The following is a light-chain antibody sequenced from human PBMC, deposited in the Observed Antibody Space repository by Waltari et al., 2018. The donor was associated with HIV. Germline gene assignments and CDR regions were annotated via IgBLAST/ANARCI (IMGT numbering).Light chain of an antibody. CDR3: QVWDGSGDLAV. J-gene: IGLJ2*01. CDR2: NNN. CDR1: TIGTYS. V-gene: IGLV3-21*04. Sequence: SYVLTQPPSVSVAPGKAATITCGGNTIGTYSVHWYQQRPGQAPFVVIYNNNDRPSGIPERFSGSNSGNTATLTISRVEAGDEADYYCQVWDGSGDLAVFGGGTKLTVL.